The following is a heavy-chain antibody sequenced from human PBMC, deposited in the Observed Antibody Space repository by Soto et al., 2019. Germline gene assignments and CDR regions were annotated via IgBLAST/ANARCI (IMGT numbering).Heavy chain of an antibody. Sequence: QVQLVQSGAEVKKPGSSVKVSCKASGGTFSSYAISWVRQAPGQGLEWMGGIIPIFGTANYAQKFQGRVTITADESTSTAYMELSRLRSEDTAVYYCAGLKPYYYDRSATLQHWCQGTLVTVSS. CDR1: GGTFSSYA. CDR2: IIPIFGTA. CDR3: AGLKPYYYDRSATLQH. J-gene: IGHJ1*01. V-gene: IGHV1-69*01. D-gene: IGHD3-22*01.